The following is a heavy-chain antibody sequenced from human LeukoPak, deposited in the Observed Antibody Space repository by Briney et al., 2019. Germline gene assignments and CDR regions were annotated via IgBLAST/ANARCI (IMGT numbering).Heavy chain of an antibody. CDR3: ARAFRARYFDL. Sequence: SETLSLTCTVSGGSISSYYWNWIRQPPGKGLEWIGYIYYSGSTNYNPSLKSRVTISVDTSKNQFSLKLSSVTAADTAVYYCARAFRARYFDLWGRGTLVTVSS. CDR2: IYYSGST. CDR1: GGSISSYY. V-gene: IGHV4-59*01. D-gene: IGHD2/OR15-2a*01. J-gene: IGHJ2*01.